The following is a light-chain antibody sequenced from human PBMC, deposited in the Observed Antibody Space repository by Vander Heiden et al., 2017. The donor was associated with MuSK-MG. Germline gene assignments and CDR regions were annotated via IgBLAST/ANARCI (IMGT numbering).Light chain of an antibody. CDR2: EGS. Sequence: QSALTQPASVSGSPGQSITISCTGTSSDVGSYNLVSWYQQHPGKARKLMIYEGSKRPSGVSNRFSGSKSGNTASLTISGLQDEDEADYYCCSYAGSSTFVFGTGTKVTVL. J-gene: IGLJ1*01. CDR1: SSDVGSYNL. CDR3: CSYAGSSTFV. V-gene: IGLV2-23*03.